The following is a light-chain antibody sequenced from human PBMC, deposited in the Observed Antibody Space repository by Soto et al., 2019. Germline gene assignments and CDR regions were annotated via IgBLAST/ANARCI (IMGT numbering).Light chain of an antibody. J-gene: IGLJ1*01. CDR1: SSDVGLYDF. Sequence: GASSDVGLYDFVSWYQQHPGKAPKLLIYEVTYRPSGVSSRFSGSQSGNTASLTISGLQAEDEADYYCNSYTRFSTYVFGTGTKVTVL. V-gene: IGLV2-14*01. CDR2: EVT. CDR3: NSYTRFSTYV.